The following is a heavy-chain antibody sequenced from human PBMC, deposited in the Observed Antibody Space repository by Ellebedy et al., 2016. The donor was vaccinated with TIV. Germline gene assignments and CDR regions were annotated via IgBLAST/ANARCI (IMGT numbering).Heavy chain of an antibody. D-gene: IGHD4-23*01. V-gene: IGHV3-7*03. CDR2: INHDGSEK. Sequence: GESLKISCEASGFSFTSHWMSWARQAPGKGLEWVTSINHDGSEKNYVDSVKGRFTISRDNAKNSLFLQMNNLRAEDTAVYYCARDAADNGGKLDYWGQGALVTVSS. CDR3: ARDAADNGGKLDY. CDR1: GFSFTSHW. J-gene: IGHJ4*02.